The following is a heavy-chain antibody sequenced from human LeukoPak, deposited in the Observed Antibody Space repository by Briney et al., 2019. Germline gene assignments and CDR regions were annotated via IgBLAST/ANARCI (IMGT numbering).Heavy chain of an antibody. CDR1: GFIFKYYG. CDR2: IRFDGGIT. J-gene: IGHJ4*02. V-gene: IGHV3-30*02. Sequence: PGGSLRLSCAASGFIFKYYGMHWVRQAPGEGLEWVAFIRFDGGITYYADSVKGRFSISRDNSKNTLYLQMNSLRADDTALYYCAKEGDSKTWNLDGRRKHFDNWGQGTLVTVSS. D-gene: IGHD6-13*01. CDR3: AKEGDSKTWNLDGRRKHFDN.